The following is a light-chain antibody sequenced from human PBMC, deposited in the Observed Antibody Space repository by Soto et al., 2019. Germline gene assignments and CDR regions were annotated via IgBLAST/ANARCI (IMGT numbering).Light chain of an antibody. J-gene: IGKJ3*01. CDR1: QDIGGY. CDR3: QQAKTYPRT. Sequence: DLQMTQSLSSVSPSLGDRVTITCRTSQDIGGYLLWFQQKPGKAPKLLISGAFALQSGVPSRFSGSGSGTVFTLTISSLQLGDFATYYCQQAKTYPRTFGPGTRVDI. CDR2: GAF. V-gene: IGKV1-12*01.